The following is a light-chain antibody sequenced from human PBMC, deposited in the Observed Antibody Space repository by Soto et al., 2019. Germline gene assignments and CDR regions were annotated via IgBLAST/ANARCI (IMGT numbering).Light chain of an antibody. Sequence: LTQPASVSGSPGQSITISCTGTSSDVGGYDYVSWYQLHPGKAPKLVVFEVSNRPSGVSYRFSGSKSGNTASLTISGLQAEDEADYFCSSYSISTAYLFGTGTKVTVL. CDR1: SSDVGGYDY. CDR3: SSYSISTAYL. CDR2: EVS. J-gene: IGLJ1*01. V-gene: IGLV2-14*01.